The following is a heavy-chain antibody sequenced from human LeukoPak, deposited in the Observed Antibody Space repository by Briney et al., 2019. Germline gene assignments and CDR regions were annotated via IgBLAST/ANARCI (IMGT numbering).Heavy chain of an antibody. CDR3: ARVGSGHFDY. D-gene: IGHD2-15*01. V-gene: IGHV4-59*01. CDR1: GGSISSYY. CDR2: IYYSGNT. J-gene: IGHJ4*02. Sequence: SETLSLTCTVSGGSISSYYWTWLRQPPGKGLEWLGYIYYSGNTNYNPSLKSRVTISIDTSKNQFSLKLSSVTAADTAVYYCARVGSGHFDYWGQGTLVTVSS.